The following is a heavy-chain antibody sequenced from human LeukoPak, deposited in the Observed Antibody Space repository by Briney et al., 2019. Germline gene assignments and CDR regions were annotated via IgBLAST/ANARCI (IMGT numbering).Heavy chain of an antibody. CDR1: GFTFSSYA. V-gene: IGHV3-64D*06. Sequence: GGSLRLSCSASGFTFSSYAMHWVRQAPGKGLEYVSAISSNGGSTHYADSVKGRFTISRDNSKNTLYLQMSSLRAEDTAVYYCVTDRRGILVRGTTFDYWGQGTLVTVSS. D-gene: IGHD3-10*01. J-gene: IGHJ4*02. CDR2: ISSNGGST. CDR3: VTDRRGILVRGTTFDY.